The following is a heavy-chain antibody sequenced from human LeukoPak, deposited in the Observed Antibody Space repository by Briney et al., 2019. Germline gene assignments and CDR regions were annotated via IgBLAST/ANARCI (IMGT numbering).Heavy chain of an antibody. V-gene: IGHV3-23*01. CDR1: GFTFSSYA. J-gene: IGHJ4*02. D-gene: IGHD3-9*01. Sequence: GGSLRLSCAASGFTFSSYAMNWVRQAPGKGPEWVSGITYSGDTDYADSVKGRFTISRDNSKNTLRLQMDSLRAEDTAVYYCAKGLGIGLNALTGSGVSSDYWGQGTLVTVSS. CDR2: ITYSGDT. CDR3: AKGLGIGLNALTGSGVSSDY.